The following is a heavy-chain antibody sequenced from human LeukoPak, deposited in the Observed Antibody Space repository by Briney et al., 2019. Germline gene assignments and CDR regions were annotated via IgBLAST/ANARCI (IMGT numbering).Heavy chain of an antibody. CDR3: ARRGESTNYGDYRFDS. CDR2: TSDSGGNT. D-gene: IGHD4-17*01. J-gene: IGHJ4*02. V-gene: IGHV3-23*01. Sequence: PGGSLRLSCAASGFTFSSYAMSWVRQAPGKGLEWVSATSDSGGNTYYADFVKGRFTISRDNSKSTLYLQMNSLRAGDTAVYYCARRGESTNYGDYRFDSWGQGTLVTVSS. CDR1: GFTFSSYA.